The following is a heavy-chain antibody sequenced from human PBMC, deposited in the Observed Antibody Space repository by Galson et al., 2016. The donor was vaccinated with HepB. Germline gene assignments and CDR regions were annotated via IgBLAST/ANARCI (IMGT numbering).Heavy chain of an antibody. D-gene: IGHD5-12*01. V-gene: IGHV3-48*03. Sequence: SLRLSCAVSTVSLNNYEMNWVRLAPGKGLEWISFIGRSGTPTYYADSVKGRFTISRDNAGNSVNLQMNSLRADDTALYYCVAVRAEYSGAFKRKRRSDPLNDIWGQGTMVTVSS. J-gene: IGHJ3*02. CDR2: IGRSGTPT. CDR1: TVSLNNYE. CDR3: VAVRAEYSGAFKRKRRSDPLNDI.